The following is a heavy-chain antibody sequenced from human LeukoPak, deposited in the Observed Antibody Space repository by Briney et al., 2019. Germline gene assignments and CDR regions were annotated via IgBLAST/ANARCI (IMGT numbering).Heavy chain of an antibody. CDR3: ARARGIYEGYFDL. V-gene: IGHV1-69*05. J-gene: IGHJ2*01. D-gene: IGHD5/OR15-5a*01. Sequence: SVKVSCKASGGTFSIYAISWVRQAPGQGLEWMGGIIPMFGTANYAQKFQGRVTITTDESTSTTYMELSSLKSEDTAVYYCARARGIYEGYFDLWGRGTQVTVSS. CDR1: GGTFSIYA. CDR2: IIPMFGTA.